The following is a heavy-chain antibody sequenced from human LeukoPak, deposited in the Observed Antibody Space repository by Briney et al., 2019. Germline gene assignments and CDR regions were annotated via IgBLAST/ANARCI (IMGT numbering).Heavy chain of an antibody. J-gene: IGHJ3*02. D-gene: IGHD3-22*01. CDR3: ASGITMIVVVTPDNAFDI. Sequence: GGSLRLSCAASGFTFSRYAMSWVREAPGKGLEWVSAISGSGGSTYYADSVKGRFTISRDNSKNTLYLQMNSLRAEDTAVYYCASGITMIVVVTPDNAFDIWGQGTMATVSS. CDR2: ISGSGGST. V-gene: IGHV3-23*01. CDR1: GFTFSRYA.